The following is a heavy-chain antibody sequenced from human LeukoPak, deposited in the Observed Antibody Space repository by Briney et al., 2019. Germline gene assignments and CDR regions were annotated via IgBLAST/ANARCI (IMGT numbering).Heavy chain of an antibody. V-gene: IGHV3-30*18. Sequence: PGGSLRLSCAASGFTFSSYGMHWVRQAPGKGLEWVAVISYDGSNKYYADSVKGRFTISRDNSKNTLYLQMNSLRAEDTAVYYCAKDYLGYCSGGSCYPGDWGQGTLVTVSS. CDR3: AKDYLGYCSGGSCYPGD. J-gene: IGHJ4*02. CDR1: GFTFSSYG. CDR2: ISYDGSNK. D-gene: IGHD2-15*01.